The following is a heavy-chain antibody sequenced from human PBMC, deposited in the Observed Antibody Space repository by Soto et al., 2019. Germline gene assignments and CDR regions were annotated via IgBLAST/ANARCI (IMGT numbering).Heavy chain of an antibody. CDR2: ISSSSSYT. V-gene: IGHV3-11*06. D-gene: IGHD6-13*01. CDR3: ARDHDSSSVAADY. Sequence: PVGSLRLSCAASGFTFSDYYMSWIRQAPGKGLEWVSYISSSSSYTNYADSVKGRFTISRDNAKNSLYLQMNSLRAEDTAVYYCARDHDSSSVAADYWGQGTLVTVSS. J-gene: IGHJ4*02. CDR1: GFTFSDYY.